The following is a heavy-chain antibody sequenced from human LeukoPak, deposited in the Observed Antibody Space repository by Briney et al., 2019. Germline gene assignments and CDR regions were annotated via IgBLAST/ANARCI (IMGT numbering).Heavy chain of an antibody. Sequence: PGASVKVSCKASGYTFTSYDINWVRQATGQGLEWMGWMNPNSGNTGYAQKFQGRVTMTRNTSISTAYMELSGLRSEDTAVYYCARHPYYYGSGKYYMDVWGKGTTVTVSS. D-gene: IGHD3-10*01. J-gene: IGHJ6*03. CDR1: GYTFTSYD. CDR2: MNPNSGNT. V-gene: IGHV1-8*01. CDR3: ARHPYYYGSGKYYMDV.